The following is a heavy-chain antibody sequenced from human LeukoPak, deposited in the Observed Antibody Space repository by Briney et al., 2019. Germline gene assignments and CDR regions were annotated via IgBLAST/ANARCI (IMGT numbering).Heavy chain of an antibody. CDR3: ARVMGYYYDSSGSAFDY. CDR2: IYYSGST. V-gene: IGHV4-39*07. Sequence: SETLSLTCTVSGGSISSSNYYWGWIRQPSGKGLEWIGSIYYSGSTYYNPSLKSRVTISVDTSKNQFSLKLSSVTAADTAVYYCARVMGYYYDSSGSAFDYWGQGTLVTVSS. D-gene: IGHD3-22*01. J-gene: IGHJ4*02. CDR1: GGSISSSNYY.